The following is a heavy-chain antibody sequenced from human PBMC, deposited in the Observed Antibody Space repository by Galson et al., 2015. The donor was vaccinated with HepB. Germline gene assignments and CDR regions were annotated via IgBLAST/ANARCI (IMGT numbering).Heavy chain of an antibody. J-gene: IGHJ4*02. Sequence: SLRLSCAASGFTFSSYWMSWVRQAPGKGLEWVSVIYSGGSTYYADSVKGRFTISRDNSKNTLYLQMNSLRAEDTAVYYCARSPQALYSRNYYFDYWGQGTLVTVSS. V-gene: IGHV3-53*01. CDR1: GFTFSSYW. CDR3: ARSPQALYSRNYYFDY. CDR2: IYSGGST. D-gene: IGHD6-13*01.